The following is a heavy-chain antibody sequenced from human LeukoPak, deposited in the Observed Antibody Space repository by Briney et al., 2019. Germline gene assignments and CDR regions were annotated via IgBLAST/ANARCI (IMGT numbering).Heavy chain of an antibody. Sequence: SETLSLTCAVYGGSFSGYYWSWIRQPPGKGLEWIGEINHSGSTNYNPSLKSRVTISVDASKNQFSLKLSSVTAADTAAYYCARELRGYSGYDAGQIDAFDIWGQGTMVTVSS. J-gene: IGHJ3*02. CDR2: INHSGST. V-gene: IGHV4-34*01. CDR1: GGSFSGYY. CDR3: ARELRGYSGYDAGQIDAFDI. D-gene: IGHD5-12*01.